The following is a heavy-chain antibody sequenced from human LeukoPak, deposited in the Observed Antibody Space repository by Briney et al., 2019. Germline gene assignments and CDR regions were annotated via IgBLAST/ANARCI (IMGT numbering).Heavy chain of an antibody. CDR1: SGSISNYY. CDR2: IYYSGST. D-gene: IGHD6-19*01. V-gene: IGHV4-39*01. J-gene: IGHJ6*02. Sequence: KPSETLSLTCNVSSGSISNYYWGWIRQPPGKELEWIGSIYYSGSTYYNPSLKSRVTISVDTSKNQFSLKLSSVTAADTAVYYCARPGVAVAGRTNYYYYGMDVWGQGTTVTVSS. CDR3: ARPGVAVAGRTNYYYYGMDV.